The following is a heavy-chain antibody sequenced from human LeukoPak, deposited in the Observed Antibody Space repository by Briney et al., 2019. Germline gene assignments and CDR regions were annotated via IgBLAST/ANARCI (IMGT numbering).Heavy chain of an antibody. CDR3: ARGGYSGYDDGFGLDY. V-gene: IGHV1-69*13. CDR2: IIPIFGTA. J-gene: IGHJ4*02. D-gene: IGHD5-12*01. CDR1: GGTFSSYA. Sequence: SVKVSCKASGGTFSSYAISWVRQAPGQGLEWMGGIIPIFGTANYAQKFQGRVTITADESTSTAYMELSSLRSEDTAVYYCARGGYSGYDDGFGLDYWGQGTLVTVSS.